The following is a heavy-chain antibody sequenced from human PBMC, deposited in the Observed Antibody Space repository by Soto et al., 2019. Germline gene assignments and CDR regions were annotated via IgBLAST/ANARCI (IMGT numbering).Heavy chain of an antibody. V-gene: IGHV4-30-4*01. Sequence: SETLSLTCTVSGGSISSGDYYWSWIRQPPGKGLEWIGYIYYSGTTYYNPSLKSRVTISVDTSKNQFSLKLSSVTAADTAVYYCARGHYDYGDYAVWGQGTLVTVSS. D-gene: IGHD4-17*01. CDR3: ARGHYDYGDYAV. J-gene: IGHJ4*02. CDR2: IYYSGTT. CDR1: GGSISSGDYY.